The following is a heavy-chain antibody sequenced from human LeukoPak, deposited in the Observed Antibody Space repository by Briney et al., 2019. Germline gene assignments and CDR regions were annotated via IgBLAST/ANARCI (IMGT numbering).Heavy chain of an antibody. J-gene: IGHJ4*02. D-gene: IGHD3-22*01. CDR3: AKVNYYDSSGYLDY. Sequence: GGSLRLSCTASGFTFSSYGMHWVRQAPGKGLEWVAVISHDGSNEYYADSVKGRFTISRDNSKNTLYLQMDSLRVEDTAVFYCAKVNYYDSSGYLDYWGQGTLVTVSS. V-gene: IGHV3-30*18. CDR1: GFTFSSYG. CDR2: ISHDGSNE.